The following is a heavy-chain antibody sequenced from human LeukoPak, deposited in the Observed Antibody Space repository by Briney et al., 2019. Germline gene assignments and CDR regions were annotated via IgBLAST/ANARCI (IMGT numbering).Heavy chain of an antibody. Sequence: SETLSLTCTVSGGSISSYYWSWIRQPPGKGLEWIGYIYYSGSTNYNPSLKSRVTISVDTPKNQFSLKLSSVTAADTAVYYCARGFRGSSSWYNYWGQGTLVTVSS. J-gene: IGHJ4*02. V-gene: IGHV4-59*01. CDR1: GGSISSYY. D-gene: IGHD6-13*01. CDR3: ARGFRGSSSWYNY. CDR2: IYYSGST.